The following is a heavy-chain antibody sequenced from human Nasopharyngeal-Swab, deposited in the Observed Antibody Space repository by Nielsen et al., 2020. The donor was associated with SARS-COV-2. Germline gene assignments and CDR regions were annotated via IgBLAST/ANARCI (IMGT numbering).Heavy chain of an antibody. D-gene: IGHD2/OR15-2a*01. CDR2: INHSGST. CDR1: GGSFSGYY. J-gene: IGHJ6*03. CDR3: ARALWKKSYYYYMDV. V-gene: IGHV4-34*01. Sequence: SETLSLTCAVYGGSFSGYYWSWIRQPPGKGLEWIGEINHSGSTNYNPSLKSRVTISIDTSKNQFSLKLSSVTAADTAVYYCARALWKKSYYYYMDVWGKGTTGTVS.